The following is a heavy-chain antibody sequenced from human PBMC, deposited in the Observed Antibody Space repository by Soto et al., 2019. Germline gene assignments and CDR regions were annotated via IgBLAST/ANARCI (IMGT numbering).Heavy chain of an antibody. CDR2: ISYDGSNK. J-gene: IGHJ4*02. D-gene: IGHD3-10*01. V-gene: IGHV3-30*18. CDR1: GFTFSSYG. CDR3: AKDRLEWFGELLSP. Sequence: LRLSCAASGFTFSSYGMHWVRQAPGKGLEWVAVISYDGSNKYYADSVKGRFTISRDNSKNTLYLQMNSLRAEDTAVYYCAKDRLEWFGELLSPWGQGTLVTVSS.